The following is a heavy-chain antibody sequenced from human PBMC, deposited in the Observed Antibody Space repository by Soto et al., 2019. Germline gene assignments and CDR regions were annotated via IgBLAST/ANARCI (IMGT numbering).Heavy chain of an antibody. CDR2: IHSDGSST. V-gene: IGHV3-74*01. D-gene: IGHD2-21*02. Sequence: EVRLVESEGGLVQPGGSLSLSCAASGFTFSYYWMHWVRQAPGQGLLWVSRIHSDGSSTTYADSVKGRFTISRDNAKNAVSLHMHSRRVEDTSVYFCARGDRGAFDLWGQGTMVTVSS. J-gene: IGHJ3*01. CDR3: ARGDRGAFDL. CDR1: GFTFSYYW.